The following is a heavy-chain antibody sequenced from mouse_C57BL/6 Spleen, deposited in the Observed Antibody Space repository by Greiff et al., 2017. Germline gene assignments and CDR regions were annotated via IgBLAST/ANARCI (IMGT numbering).Heavy chain of an antibody. J-gene: IGHJ3*01. V-gene: IGHV1-20*01. Sequence: VQLQQSGPELVKPGDSVKISCKASGYSFTGYFMNWVMQSHGKSLEWIGRINPYNGDTFYNQKFKGKATLTVDKSSSTAHMELRSLTSEDSAVYYYARWGDYDGFAYWGQGTLVTVSA. CDR3: ARWGDYDGFAY. D-gene: IGHD2-4*01. CDR1: GYSFTGYF. CDR2: INPYNGDT.